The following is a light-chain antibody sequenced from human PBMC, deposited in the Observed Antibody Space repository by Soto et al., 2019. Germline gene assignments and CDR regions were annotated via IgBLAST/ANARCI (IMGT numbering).Light chain of an antibody. J-gene: IGKJ2*01. CDR3: QKYDSAPYT. Sequence: EIQMTQSPSSLSAVGDRVTITCRASQGISNYLAWYQQKPGKVPKLLIYAASTLQSGVPSRFSGSGSGTDFTLTISSLQPQDVATYYCQKYDSAPYTFGQGTKLEIK. CDR1: QGISNY. V-gene: IGKV1-27*01. CDR2: AAS.